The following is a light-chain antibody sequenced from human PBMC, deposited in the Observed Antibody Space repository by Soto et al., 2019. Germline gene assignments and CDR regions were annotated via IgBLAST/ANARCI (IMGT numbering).Light chain of an antibody. Sequence: QSVLTQPASVSGSPGQSITIPCTGTSSDVGGYNYVSWYQQHPGKAPKLMIYEVSNRPSGVSNRFSGSKSGNTASLTISGLQAEDEADYYCSSYTSSSTLDVFGTGTKVTVL. CDR2: EVS. J-gene: IGLJ1*01. CDR1: SSDVGGYNY. CDR3: SSYTSSSTLDV. V-gene: IGLV2-14*01.